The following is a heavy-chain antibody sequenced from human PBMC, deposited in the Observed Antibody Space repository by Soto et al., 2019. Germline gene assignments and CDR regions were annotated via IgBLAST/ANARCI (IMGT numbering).Heavy chain of an antibody. Sequence: EVQLLESGGGLVQTGGSLRLSCAASGFTFSYYAMNWVRQAPGKGLEWIAHVSATAATTHYADSVNGRFTISRDNSKNTLFLQMNSLRAEDTALYYCARDPDAYLSLWGYDYWGQGTLVTASS. CDR2: VSATAATT. V-gene: IGHV3-23*01. CDR1: GFTFSYYA. D-gene: IGHD3-16*01. J-gene: IGHJ4*02. CDR3: ARDPDAYLSLWGYDY.